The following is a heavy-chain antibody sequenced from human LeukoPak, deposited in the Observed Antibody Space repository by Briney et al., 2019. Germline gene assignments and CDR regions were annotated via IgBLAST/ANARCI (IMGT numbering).Heavy chain of an antibody. D-gene: IGHD2-2*01. V-gene: IGHV4-31*03. CDR2: IYYSGST. CDR3: ATRRRWGYCSSTSCYAPFDV. J-gene: IGHJ3*01. Sequence: PSQTLSLTCTVSGGSISSGGYYWSWIRQHPGKGLEWIGYIYYSGSTYYNPSLKSRVTISVDTSKNQFSLKLSSVTAADTAVYYCATRRRWGYCSSTSCYAPFDVWGQGTMVTVSS. CDR1: GGSISSGGYY.